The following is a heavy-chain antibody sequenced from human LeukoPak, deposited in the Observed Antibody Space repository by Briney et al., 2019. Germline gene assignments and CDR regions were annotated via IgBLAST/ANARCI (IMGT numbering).Heavy chain of an antibody. D-gene: IGHD3-10*01. CDR1: GFTVSSNY. J-gene: IGHJ4*02. CDR2: IYSGGST. V-gene: IGHV3-53*01. CDR3: ARERPGSRVLDY. Sequence: GGSLRLSCAASGFTVSSNYMSWVRQAPGKGLEWVAVIYSGGSTNYSESVKGGFTISRENSKNKLNLKRKSLRAEDTAVYYCARERPGSRVLDYWGQGTVVTVSS.